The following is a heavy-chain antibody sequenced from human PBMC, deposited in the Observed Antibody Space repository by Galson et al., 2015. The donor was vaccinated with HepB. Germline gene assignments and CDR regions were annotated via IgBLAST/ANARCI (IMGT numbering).Heavy chain of an antibody. D-gene: IGHD5-12*01. CDR2: INTNTGNP. CDR3: ARDREHSGYSLGPQDY. Sequence: SVKVSCKASGYTFTSYAMNWVRQAPGQGLEWMGWINTNTGNPTYAQGFTGRFVFSLDTSVSTAYLQISSLKAEDTAVYYCARDREHSGYSLGPQDYWGQGTLVTVSS. V-gene: IGHV7-4-1*02. J-gene: IGHJ4*02. CDR1: GYTFTSYA.